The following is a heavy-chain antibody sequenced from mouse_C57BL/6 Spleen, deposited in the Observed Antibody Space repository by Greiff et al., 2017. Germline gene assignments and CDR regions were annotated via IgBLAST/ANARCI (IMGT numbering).Heavy chain of an antibody. Sequence: EVKLQESGGGLVKPGGSLKLSCAASGFTFSDYGMHWVRQAPEKGLEWVAYISSGSSTIYYADTVKGRFTISRDNAKNTLFLQMTSLRSEDTAMYYCARTQSGAYWGQGTLVTVSA. D-gene: IGHD4-1*01. V-gene: IGHV5-17*01. CDR2: ISSGSSTI. J-gene: IGHJ3*01. CDR3: ARTQSGAY. CDR1: GFTFSDYG.